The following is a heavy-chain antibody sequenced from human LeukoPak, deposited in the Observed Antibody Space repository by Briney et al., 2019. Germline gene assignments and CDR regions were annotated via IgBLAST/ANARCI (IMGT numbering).Heavy chain of an antibody. CDR2: INTNTGNP. CDR3: ARDLRGGGFWSGPTYYFDY. Sequence: ASVKVSCKASGYTFIGYYMHWVRQAPGQGLEWMGWINTNTGNPTYAQGFTGRFVFSLDTSVSTAYLQISSLKAEDTAVYYCARDLRGGGFWSGPTYYFDYWGQGTLVTVSS. V-gene: IGHV7-4-1*02. J-gene: IGHJ4*02. D-gene: IGHD3-3*01. CDR1: GYTFIGYY.